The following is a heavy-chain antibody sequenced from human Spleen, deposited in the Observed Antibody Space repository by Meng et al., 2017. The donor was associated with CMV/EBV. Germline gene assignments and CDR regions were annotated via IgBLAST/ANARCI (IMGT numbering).Heavy chain of an antibody. CDR1: GFTFDDYA. Sequence: GGSLRLSCAASGFTFDDYAMHWVRQAPGKGLEWVAVISYDGSNKYYADSVKGRFTISRDNSKNTLYLQMNSLRAEDTAVYYCAREGTVTPGAFDIWGQGTMVTVSS. J-gene: IGHJ3*02. CDR3: AREGTVTPGAFDI. V-gene: IGHV3-30-3*01. CDR2: ISYDGSNK. D-gene: IGHD4-17*01.